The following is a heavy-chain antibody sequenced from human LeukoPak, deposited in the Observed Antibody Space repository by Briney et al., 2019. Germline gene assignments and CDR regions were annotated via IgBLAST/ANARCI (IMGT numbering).Heavy chain of an antibody. D-gene: IGHD4-17*01. CDR2: IYYSGST. J-gene: IGHJ6*02. CDR3: VRHVTVTTNYYYYGMDV. Sequence: PSETLSLTCTVSGGSISSYYWSWIRQPPGKGLEWIGYIYYSGSTNYNPSLKSRVTISVDTSKNQFSLKLSSVTAADTAVYYCVRHVTVTTNYYYYGMDVWGQGTTVTVSS. CDR1: GGSISSYY. V-gene: IGHV4-59*08.